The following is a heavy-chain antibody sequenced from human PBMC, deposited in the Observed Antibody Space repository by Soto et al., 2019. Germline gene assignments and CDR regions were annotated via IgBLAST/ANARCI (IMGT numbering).Heavy chain of an antibody. D-gene: IGHD2-2*01. CDR2: ISGSGGST. J-gene: IGHJ6*03. CDR1: GFTFSSYA. CDR3: AKGPSCSSTSCYYDYYYYYMDV. Sequence: GGSLRLSCAASGFTFSSYAMSWVRQAPGKGLEWVSAISGSGGSTYYADSVKGRFTISRDNSKNTLYLQMNSLRAEDTAVYYCAKGPSCSSTSCYYDYYYYYMDVWGKGTTVTVSS. V-gene: IGHV3-23*01.